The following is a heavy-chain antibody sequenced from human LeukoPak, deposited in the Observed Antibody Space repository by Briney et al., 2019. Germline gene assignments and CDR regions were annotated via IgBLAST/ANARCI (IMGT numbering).Heavy chain of an antibody. V-gene: IGHV4-59*12. D-gene: IGHD6-19*01. J-gene: IGHJ4*02. Sequence: SETLSLTCTVSGGSISSYYWSWIRQPPGKGLEWIGYIYYSGSTNYNPSLKSRVTISVDTSKSQFSLKLRSVTAADTAVYYCARGLRGSGSYWGQGTLVTVSS. CDR2: IYYSGST. CDR1: GGSISSYY. CDR3: ARGLRGSGSY.